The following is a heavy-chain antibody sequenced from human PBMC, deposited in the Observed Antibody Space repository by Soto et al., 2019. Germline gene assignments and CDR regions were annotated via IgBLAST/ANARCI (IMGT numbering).Heavy chain of an antibody. Sequence: KTSETLSLTCAVVGDSLRGQSWNWIRQSPGKGLEWIGELDQSGGTYYNPSLKSRAIISDDTSKNQFSLTLTSVTAADTAVYYCAREDSYGWSGESLDVWGQGTTVTVS. CDR1: GDSLRGQS. V-gene: IGHV4-34*01. J-gene: IGHJ6*02. CDR2: LDQSGGT. CDR3: AREDSYGWSGESLDV. D-gene: IGHD6-19*01.